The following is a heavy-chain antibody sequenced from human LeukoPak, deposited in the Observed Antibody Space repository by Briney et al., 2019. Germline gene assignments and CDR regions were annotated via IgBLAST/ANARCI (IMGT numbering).Heavy chain of an antibody. D-gene: IGHD3-16*02. CDR3: ARLKRPYRSSYGMDV. Sequence: GGSLRLSCAAAGFTFSSYSMNWVRQAPGKGLEWVSSISSSSSYIYYADSVKGRFTISRDNAKNSLYLQMNSLRAEDTAVYYCARLKRPYRSSYGMDVWGQGTTVTVSS. CDR2: ISSSSSYI. CDR1: GFTFSSYS. J-gene: IGHJ6*02. V-gene: IGHV3-21*01.